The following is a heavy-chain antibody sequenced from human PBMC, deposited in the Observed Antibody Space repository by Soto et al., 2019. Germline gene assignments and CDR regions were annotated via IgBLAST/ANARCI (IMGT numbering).Heavy chain of an antibody. V-gene: IGHV3-30-3*01. J-gene: IGHJ4*02. CDR3: ARDRSYFDY. CDR2: ISYDGSNK. CDR1: GFTFSSYA. Sequence: QVQLVESGGGVVQPGRSLRLSCAAPGFTFSSYAMHWVRQAPGKGLEWVAVISYDGSNKYYADSVKGRFTISRDNSKNTLYLQMNSLRAEDTAVYYCARDRSYFDYWGQGTLVTVSS.